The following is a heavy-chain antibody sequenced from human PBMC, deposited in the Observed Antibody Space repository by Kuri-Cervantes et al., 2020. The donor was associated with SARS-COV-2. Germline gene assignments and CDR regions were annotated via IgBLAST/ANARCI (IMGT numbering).Heavy chain of an antibody. J-gene: IGHJ4*02. Sequence: GGSLRLSCAASGFTFSSYEMNWVRQAPGKGLEWVSYISSSSSYIYYADSMRGRFTISRDNAKNSLYLQMNSLRAEDTAVYYCAREDGKALQDPRLWDYWGQGTLVTVSS. CDR2: ISSSSSYI. CDR1: GFTFSSYE. CDR3: AREDGKALQDPRLWDY. V-gene: IGHV3-21*05. D-gene: IGHD4-11*01.